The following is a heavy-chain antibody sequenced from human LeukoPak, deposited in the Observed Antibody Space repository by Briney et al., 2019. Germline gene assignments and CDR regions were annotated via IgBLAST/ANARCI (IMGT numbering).Heavy chain of an antibody. J-gene: IGHJ6*02. Sequence: GGSLRLSCAASGLTFTTYWMHWVRQAPGKGLVWVSHINSDGSITSYADSVKGRSTISRDNAKNMLYLQMNSLRAEDTAVYYCARDAVDTANAVWGQGTTVTVSS. CDR3: ARDAVDTANAV. CDR2: INSDGSIT. D-gene: IGHD5-18*01. V-gene: IGHV3-74*01. CDR1: GLTFTTYW.